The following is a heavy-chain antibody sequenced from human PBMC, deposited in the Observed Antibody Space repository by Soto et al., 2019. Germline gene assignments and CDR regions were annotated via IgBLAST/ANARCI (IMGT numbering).Heavy chain of an antibody. Sequence: GGSLRLSCAASGFALSSYEMDWIRQAPGKGLEWVAYISSGGTIWYGESARGRFTISRDNADNSLYLQMNSLTAEDTAVYYCTKEKSVMYSGYDAFDIWGRGTMVTVAS. V-gene: IGHV3-48*03. CDR2: ISSGGTI. J-gene: IGHJ3*02. CDR3: TKEKSVMYSGYDAFDI. D-gene: IGHD5-12*01. CDR1: GFALSSYE.